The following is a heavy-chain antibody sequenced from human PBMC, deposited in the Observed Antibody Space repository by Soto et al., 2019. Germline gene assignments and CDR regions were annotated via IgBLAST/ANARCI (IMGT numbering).Heavy chain of an antibody. D-gene: IGHD3-3*01. CDR2: ISAYNGNT. J-gene: IGHJ6*02. CDR3: ARAFGVVIIPVGYYYGMDV. Sequence: QVQLGQSEAEVKKPGASVKVSCKASGYTFTSYGISWVRQAPGQGLEWMGWISAYNGNTNYAQKLQGRVTMTTDTSTSTAYMELRSLRSDDTAVYYCARAFGVVIIPVGYYYGMDVWGQGTTVTVSS. CDR1: GYTFTSYG. V-gene: IGHV1-18*01.